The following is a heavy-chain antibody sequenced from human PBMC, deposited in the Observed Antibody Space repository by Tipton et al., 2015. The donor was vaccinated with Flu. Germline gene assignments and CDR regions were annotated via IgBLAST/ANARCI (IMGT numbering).Heavy chain of an antibody. J-gene: IGHJ4*02. CDR3: LRGFLDGGYNLAESY. Sequence: QVQLVQSGAEVKKPGASVKISCKASGYKFTDSAIHWLRQAPGQGLEWLGWINGGNGRTKYSERLQNRVIFSRDTAASTAYLELAGLTFDDVGVYFCLRGFLDGGYNLAESYWGQGTLVTVSS. CDR1: GYKFTDSA. D-gene: IGHD5-24*01. V-gene: IGHV1-3*03. CDR2: INGGNGRT.